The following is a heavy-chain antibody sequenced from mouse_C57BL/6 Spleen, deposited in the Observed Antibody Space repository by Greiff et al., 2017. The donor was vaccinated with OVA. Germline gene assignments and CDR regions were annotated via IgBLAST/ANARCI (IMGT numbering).Heavy chain of an antibody. D-gene: IGHD1-1*01. CDR2: ISDGGSYT. Sequence: EVQVVEPGGGLVKPGGSLKLSCAASGFTFSSYAMPWVRQTPEQRLEWVATISDGGSYTYYPDNLKGRFTISRDNAKNNRYLQMSHLKSEDTAMYYCARDITTVVAGDYFDYWGQGTTLTVSS. V-gene: IGHV5-4*01. J-gene: IGHJ2*01. CDR1: GFTFSSYA. CDR3: ARDITTVVAGDYFDY.